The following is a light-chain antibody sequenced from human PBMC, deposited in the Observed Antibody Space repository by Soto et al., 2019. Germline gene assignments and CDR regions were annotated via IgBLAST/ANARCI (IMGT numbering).Light chain of an antibody. V-gene: IGLV3-21*02. J-gene: IGLJ1*01. CDR3: QVWDISSDQYL. Sequence: SYELTQPPSVSVAPGQTARITCGGNNIESKSVHWYHQRPGQAPVLVLYDDGNRPSGISERLSGSNSGSTATLTISSVEASDEADYFCQVWDISSDQYLFGPGTKVTVL. CDR1: NIESKS. CDR2: DDG.